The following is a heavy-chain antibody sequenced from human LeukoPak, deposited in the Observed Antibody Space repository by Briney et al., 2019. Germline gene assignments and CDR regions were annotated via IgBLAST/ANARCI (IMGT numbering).Heavy chain of an antibody. J-gene: IGHJ4*02. V-gene: IGHV3-33*06. CDR1: GFTLSSYG. D-gene: IGHD3-22*01. CDR2: IWYDGSNK. Sequence: GGSLRLSCAASGFTLSSYGMHWVRQAPGKGLEWVAVIWYDGSNKYYADSVKGRFTISRDNSKNTLYLQMNSLRAEDTAVYYCAKDLDLYYDSSGHDYWGQGTLVTVSS. CDR3: AKDLDLYYDSSGHDY.